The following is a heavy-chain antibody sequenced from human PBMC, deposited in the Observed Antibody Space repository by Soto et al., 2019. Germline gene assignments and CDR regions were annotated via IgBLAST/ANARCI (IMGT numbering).Heavy chain of an antibody. CDR2: INTDSGAT. CDR1: GYSFTGYY. Sequence: HEHLVQSGAEVKRPGASLKVSCKASGYSFTGYYIHWVRQAPGQGLEWMGWINTDSGATNYAQNFQGRVTLTSDTSIRTASMDLTRLTSDDTAVYYCARGDYGTGGYPFPYFDYWGQGTLVIVSS. V-gene: IGHV1-2*02. D-gene: IGHD2-8*02. CDR3: ARGDYGTGGYPFPYFDY. J-gene: IGHJ4*02.